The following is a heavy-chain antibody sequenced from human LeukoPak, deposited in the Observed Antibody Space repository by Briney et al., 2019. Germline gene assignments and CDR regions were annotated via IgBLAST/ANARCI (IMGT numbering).Heavy chain of an antibody. V-gene: IGHV1-24*01. J-gene: IGHJ5*02. CDR1: GYTFTDYY. D-gene: IGHD3-22*01. CDR2: FDPEDGET. Sequence: ASVKVSCKASGYTFTDYYLHWVRQAPGKGLEWMGGFDPEDGETIYAQKFQGRVTMTEDTSTDTAYMELSSLRSEDTAVYYCATVMRTPIVVANNWFDPWGQGTLVTVSS. CDR3: ATVMRTPIVVANNWFDP.